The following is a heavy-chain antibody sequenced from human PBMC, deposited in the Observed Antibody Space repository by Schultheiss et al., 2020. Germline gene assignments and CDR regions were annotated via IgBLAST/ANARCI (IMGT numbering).Heavy chain of an antibody. Sequence: GGSLRLSCAASGFTFSSYGMHWVRQAPGKGLEWVGRIKSKTDGGTTDYAAPVKGRFTISRDDSKNTLYLQMNSLKTEDTAVYYCTTGDWYGISHWGQGTLVTVSS. V-gene: IGHV3-15*07. J-gene: IGHJ4*02. D-gene: IGHD3-9*01. CDR1: GFTFSSYG. CDR2: IKSKTDGGTT. CDR3: TTGDWYGISH.